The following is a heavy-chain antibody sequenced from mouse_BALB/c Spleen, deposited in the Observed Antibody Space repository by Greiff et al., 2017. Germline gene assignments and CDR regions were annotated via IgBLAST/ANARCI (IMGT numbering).Heavy chain of an antibody. CDR1: GFNIKDTY. J-gene: IGHJ3*01. Sequence: EVQVVESGAELVKPGASVKLSCTASGFNIKDTYMHWVKQRPEQGLEWIGRIDPANGNTKYDPKFQGKATITADTSSNTAYLQLSSLTSEDTAVYYCARGDGNYVGFAYWGQGTLVTVSA. CDR3: ARGDGNYVGFAY. D-gene: IGHD2-1*01. V-gene: IGHV14-3*02. CDR2: IDPANGNT.